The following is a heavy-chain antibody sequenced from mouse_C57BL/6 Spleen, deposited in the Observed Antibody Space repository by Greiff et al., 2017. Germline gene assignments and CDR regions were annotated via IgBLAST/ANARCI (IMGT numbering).Heavy chain of an antibody. CDR3: ARSPLTGNFDY. CDR1: GFTFTDYY. Sequence: EVQGVESGGGLVQPGGSLSLSCAASGFTFTDYYMSWVRQPPGKALEWLGFIRNKANGYTTEYSASVKGRFTISRDTSQSILYLQMNAQRAEDSATYYCARSPLTGNFDYWGQGTTLTVSS. D-gene: IGHD4-1*01. J-gene: IGHJ2*01. V-gene: IGHV7-3*01. CDR2: IRNKANGYTT.